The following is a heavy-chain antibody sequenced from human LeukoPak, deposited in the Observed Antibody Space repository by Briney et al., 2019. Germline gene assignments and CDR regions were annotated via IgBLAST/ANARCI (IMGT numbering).Heavy chain of an antibody. D-gene: IGHD2-2*01. CDR3: ASDLVVPPNPYFDY. Sequence: AASVKVSXKASGGTFSGYTISWVRQAPGQGLEWMGRIIPILGIANYAQKFQGRVTITADKSTSTAYMELSSLRSEDTAVYYCASDLVVPPNPYFDYWGQGTLVTVSS. CDR1: GGTFSGYT. J-gene: IGHJ4*02. V-gene: IGHV1-69*02. CDR2: IIPILGIA.